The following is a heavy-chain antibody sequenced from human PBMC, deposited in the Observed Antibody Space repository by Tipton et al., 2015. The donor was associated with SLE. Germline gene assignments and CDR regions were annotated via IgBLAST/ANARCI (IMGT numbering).Heavy chain of an antibody. J-gene: IGHJ2*01. D-gene: IGHD6-6*01. V-gene: IGHV4-39*07. CDR3: ATLVGGYYSSSRVVWYFDL. CDR2: FFYRGST. Sequence: TLSLTCTVSGDSVSTSNHYWGWIRQSPGQGLDWIGNFFYRGSTYYNPSLKSRVTISTDTSKNQFSLRLSSVTAADTAIYYCATLVGGYYSSSRVVWYFDLWGRGTLVTVSS. CDR1: GDSVSTSNHY.